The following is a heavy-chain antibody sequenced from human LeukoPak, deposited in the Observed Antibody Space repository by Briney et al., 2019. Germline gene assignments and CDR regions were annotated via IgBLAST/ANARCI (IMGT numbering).Heavy chain of an antibody. Sequence: GGSLRLSCAASGFTFSSYEMNWVRQAPAKGLEWVSYISSGGSTIYQADSVKGRFTISRDNAKNSLYLQMNSLRVEDTAVYYCAREPFDSWGQGTLVTVSS. V-gene: IGHV3-48*03. J-gene: IGHJ4*02. CDR3: AREPFDS. CDR1: GFTFSSYE. CDR2: ISSGGSTI.